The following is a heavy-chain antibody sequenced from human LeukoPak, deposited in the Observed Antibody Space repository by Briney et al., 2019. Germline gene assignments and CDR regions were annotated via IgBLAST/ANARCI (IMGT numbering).Heavy chain of an antibody. Sequence: PSETLSLTCAVYGGSFSGYYWSWIRQPPGKGLEWIAYGHHSESSNYNPSFRSRVIIPVDTSRNQFSLRLSSVTAADTAIYYCARESAGSLHDSTAAFHYWGQGILVIVSP. CDR3: ARESAGSLHDSTAAFHY. CDR2: GHHSESS. CDR1: GGSFSGYY. J-gene: IGHJ4*02. V-gene: IGHV4-34*01. D-gene: IGHD2-8*02.